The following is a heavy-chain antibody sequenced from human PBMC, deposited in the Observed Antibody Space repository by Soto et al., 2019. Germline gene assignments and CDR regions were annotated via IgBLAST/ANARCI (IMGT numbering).Heavy chain of an antibody. Sequence: GGSLRLSCAASGFTFSIYAMSWVRQAPGKGLDWVSAISGSGGSIYYADSVKGRFTISRDNSKNTLYLQMNSLRVEDTAVYYCARDLGGWPDYWGQGTLVTVSS. J-gene: IGHJ4*02. CDR1: GFTFSIYA. CDR3: ARDLGGWPDY. CDR2: ISGSGGSI. V-gene: IGHV3-23*01. D-gene: IGHD2-15*01.